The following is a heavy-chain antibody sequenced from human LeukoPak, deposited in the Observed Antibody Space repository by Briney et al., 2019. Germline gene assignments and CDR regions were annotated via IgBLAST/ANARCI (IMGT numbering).Heavy chain of an antibody. Sequence: LRLSCSVSGFTFSSYVMSWVRQAPGKGLEWIGYIYFTGTTYYNPSLKSRVTISVDTSKNQFSLNLSSVTAADTAVYYCARTGSTVTMLYPFDHWGQGTLVTVSS. CDR2: IYFTGTT. CDR1: GFTFSSYV. J-gene: IGHJ4*02. CDR3: ARTGSTVTMLYPFDH. D-gene: IGHD4-17*01. V-gene: IGHV4-30-4*08.